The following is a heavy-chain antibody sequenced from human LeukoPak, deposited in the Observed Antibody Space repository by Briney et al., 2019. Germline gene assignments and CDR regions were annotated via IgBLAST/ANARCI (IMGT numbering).Heavy chain of an antibody. CDR1: GVSLSSYY. CDR2: IYYSGST. Sequence: KTSETLSLTCTLSGVSLSSYYWSWIRQPPGKGLEWIWYIYYSGSTNYNPSPQSRVTISVDTSKNQVSLKLSSVTAADTAVYYCARQGEMSTITGHGFDPWGEGSLVTVSS. V-gene: IGHV4-59*01. D-gene: IGHD5-24*01. J-gene: IGHJ5*02. CDR3: ARQGEMSTITGHGFDP.